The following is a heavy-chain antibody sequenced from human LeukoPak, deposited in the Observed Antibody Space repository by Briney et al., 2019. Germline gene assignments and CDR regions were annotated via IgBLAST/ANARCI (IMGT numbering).Heavy chain of an antibody. Sequence: SETLSLTCTVSGGSISSYYWNWIRQPAGKGLEWIGRMDTSGSTNYNPSLKSRVTISVDRSKNQFSLKLSSVTAADTAVYYCARGQLVFDYWGQATQVTVSS. CDR3: ARGQLVFDY. J-gene: IGHJ4*02. CDR2: MDTSGST. V-gene: IGHV4-4*07. CDR1: GGSISSYY. D-gene: IGHD6-13*01.